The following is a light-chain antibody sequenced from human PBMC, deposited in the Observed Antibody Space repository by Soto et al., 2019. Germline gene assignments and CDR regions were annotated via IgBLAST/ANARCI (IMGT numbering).Light chain of an antibody. CDR1: ESFARTY. CDR2: GAS. V-gene: IGKV3-20*01. J-gene: IGKJ4*01. Sequence: EIVLTQSPGTLSLSPGERVTLSCRASESFARTYLAWYQQKPGQAPRLLIHGASSRATGIPDRFSGSNSGTDFTLTISRLEPEDSAVYYCQQYGASPLTFGGGTKVEIK. CDR3: QQYGASPLT.